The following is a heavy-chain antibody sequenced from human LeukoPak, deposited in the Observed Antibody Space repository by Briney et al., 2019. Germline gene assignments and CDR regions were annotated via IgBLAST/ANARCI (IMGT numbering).Heavy chain of an antibody. Sequence: SETLSLTCAVYGGSFSGYYWTWIRQPPGKGLEWIGEINPSGTTNYNPSLKSRVTILVDRSKNQFSLKLRSVTAADTAVFYCARGQGRDGYNGILDYWGQGALVTVSS. CDR1: GGSFSGYY. D-gene: IGHD5-24*01. V-gene: IGHV4-34*01. CDR2: INPSGTT. J-gene: IGHJ4*02. CDR3: ARGQGRDGYNGILDY.